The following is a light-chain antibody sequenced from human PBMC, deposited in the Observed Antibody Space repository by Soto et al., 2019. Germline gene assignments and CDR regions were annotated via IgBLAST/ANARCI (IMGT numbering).Light chain of an antibody. Sequence: QSVLTQPRSVSGSPGQSVTISCTGTSSDVGGSNYVSWYQQHPGKAPKLMIYDVSKRPSGVPDRFSGSKSGNTASLTISGLQAEDEADYYCCSYAGTYTPNWVFGGGTKLTVL. J-gene: IGLJ3*02. CDR2: DVS. CDR3: CSYAGTYTPNWV. CDR1: SSDVGGSNY. V-gene: IGLV2-11*01.